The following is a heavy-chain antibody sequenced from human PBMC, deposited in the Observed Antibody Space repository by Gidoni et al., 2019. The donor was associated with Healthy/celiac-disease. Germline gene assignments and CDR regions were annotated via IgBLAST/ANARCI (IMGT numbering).Heavy chain of an antibody. J-gene: IGHJ4*02. CDR3: AKDSTVAGMAY. CDR1: GFTFDDYA. Sequence: EVQLVESGGGLVQPGRSLRLSCAASGFTFDDYAMHWVRQAPGKGLEWVSGISWNSGSIGYADSVKGRFTISRDNAKNSLYLQMNSLRAEDTALYYCAKDSTVAGMAYWGQGTLVTVSS. D-gene: IGHD6-19*01. CDR2: ISWNSGSI. V-gene: IGHV3-9*01.